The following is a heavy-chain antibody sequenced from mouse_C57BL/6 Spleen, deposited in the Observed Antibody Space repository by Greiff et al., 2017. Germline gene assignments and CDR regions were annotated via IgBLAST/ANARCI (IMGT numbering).Heavy chain of an antibody. V-gene: IGHV1-85*01. CDR3: AREREKVDDYFDY. Sequence: VMLVESGPELVKPGASVKLSCKASGYTFTSYDINWVKQRPGQGLEWIGWIYPRDGSTKYNEKFKGKATLTVDTSSSTAYMELHSLTSEDSAVYFCAREREKVDDYFDYWGQGTTLTVSS. J-gene: IGHJ2*01. D-gene: IGHD1-3*01. CDR2: IYPRDGST. CDR1: GYTFTSYD.